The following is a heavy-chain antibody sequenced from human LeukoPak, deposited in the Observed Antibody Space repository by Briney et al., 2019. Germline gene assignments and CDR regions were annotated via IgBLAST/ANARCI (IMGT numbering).Heavy chain of an antibody. D-gene: IGHD3-10*01. CDR3: ARYYFGSGGYDDWFDT. V-gene: IGHV4-59*01. CDR2: IYYSGST. Sequence: SETLSLTCTVSGGSISSYYWSWIRQPPGKGLEWIGYIYYSGSTNYNPSLKSRVTISLDTSKNQFSLKLGSVTAADTAVYYCARYYFGSGGYDDWFDTSGQGTLVTAS. J-gene: IGHJ5*02. CDR1: GGSISSYY.